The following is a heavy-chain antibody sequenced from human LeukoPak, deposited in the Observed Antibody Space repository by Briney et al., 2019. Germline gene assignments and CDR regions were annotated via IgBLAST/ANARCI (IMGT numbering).Heavy chain of an antibody. CDR3: AAEYSSSATFDY. Sequence: PGGSLRLSCATSGFIFSSYGMHWVRQVPGKGLEWVSYISSGGSTYYADSVKGRFTISRDNSKNTLYLQMNSLRAEDTAVYYCAAEYSSSATFDYWGQGTLVTVSS. D-gene: IGHD6-6*01. CDR2: ISSGGST. V-gene: IGHV3-23*01. J-gene: IGHJ4*02. CDR1: GFIFSSYG.